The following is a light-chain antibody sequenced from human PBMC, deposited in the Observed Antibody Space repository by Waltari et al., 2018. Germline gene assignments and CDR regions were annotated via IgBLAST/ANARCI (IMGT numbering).Light chain of an antibody. J-gene: IGKJ2*01. V-gene: IGKV4-1*01. Sequence: DIVMTQSPDSLAVSLGERATIHCQSSQSVLYSSNNKYYLAWYQQKPGQPPKLLIYWASTRESGVPDRFSGSGSGTDFTLTISSLQAEDVAIYYCQHYYSTPYTFGQGTKLEIK. CDR1: QSVLYSSNNKYY. CDR2: WAS. CDR3: QHYYSTPYT.